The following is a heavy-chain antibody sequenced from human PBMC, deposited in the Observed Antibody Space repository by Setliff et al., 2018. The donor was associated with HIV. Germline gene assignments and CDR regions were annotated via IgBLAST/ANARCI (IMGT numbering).Heavy chain of an antibody. CDR2: ISASSVNT. CDR3: ARVPVSNYYYYMDV. CDR1: GYTFINYH. Sequence: GPVQVSCKASGYTFINYHITWVRQAPGQGLEWVGSISASSVNTNYTQGRVTMTTDISTSTAYMELRSLRSADSAVYYCARVPVSNYYYYMDVWGKGTTVTVSS. V-gene: IGHV1-18*01. J-gene: IGHJ6*03.